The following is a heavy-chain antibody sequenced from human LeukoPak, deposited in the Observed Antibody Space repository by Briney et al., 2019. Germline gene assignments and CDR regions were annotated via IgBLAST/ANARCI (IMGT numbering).Heavy chain of an antibody. CDR1: GDSVSSNSVT. J-gene: IGHJ5*02. CDR2: TYYRSTWYN. V-gene: IGHV6-1*01. Sequence: SQTLSLTCAISGDSVSSNSVTWDWIRQSPSRGLEWLGRTYYRSTWYNDYAVSVRGRITVNPDTSKNQFSLHLNSVTPEDTAVYYCARRLTQYDCFDPWGQGILVTVSS. CDR3: ARRLTQYDCFDP. D-gene: IGHD2-2*01.